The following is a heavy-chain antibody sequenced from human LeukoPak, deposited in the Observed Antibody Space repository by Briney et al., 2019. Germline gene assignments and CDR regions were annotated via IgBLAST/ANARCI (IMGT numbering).Heavy chain of an antibody. D-gene: IGHD1-26*01. CDR2: IYYSGST. V-gene: IGHV4-59*01. CDR3: ATSSGSYGSRYFDY. CDR1: GGSISSYY. Sequence: SETMSLTCTVYGGSISSYYWSWIRQPPGKGLEWIGYIYYSGSTNYNPSLKSRVTISVDTSKNQFSLKLSSVTAADTAVYYCATSSGSYGSRYFDYWGQGTLVTVSS. J-gene: IGHJ4*02.